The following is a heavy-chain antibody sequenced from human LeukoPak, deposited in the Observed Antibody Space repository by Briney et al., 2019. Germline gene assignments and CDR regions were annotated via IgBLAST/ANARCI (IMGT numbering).Heavy chain of an antibody. Sequence: ASVKVSCKVSGYTLTELSMHWVRQAPGKGLEWMGGFDPEDGETIYAQKFQGRVTMTEDTSTDTAYMELSSLRSEDTAVYYCARYEYYYDSSGYTKFNWFDPWGQGTLVTVSS. CDR2: FDPEDGET. V-gene: IGHV1-24*01. CDR1: GYTLTELS. CDR3: ARYEYYYDSSGYTKFNWFDP. J-gene: IGHJ5*02. D-gene: IGHD3-22*01.